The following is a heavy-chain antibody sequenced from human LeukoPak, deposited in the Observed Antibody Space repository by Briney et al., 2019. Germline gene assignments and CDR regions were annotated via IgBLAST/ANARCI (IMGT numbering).Heavy chain of an antibody. CDR3: ARGPNSNWSGLDF. CDR1: GYTFSPYW. CDR2: ISNGGSAT. D-gene: IGHD6-6*01. V-gene: IGHV3-7*01. Sequence: GGSLRLSCVASGYTFSPYWMSWVRQTPGKGLEWVASISNGGSATYYVDSVRGRFTISRDDAKNTLYLQVNNLRAEDTAVYYCARGPNSNWSGLDFWGQGTLLTVSS. J-gene: IGHJ4*02.